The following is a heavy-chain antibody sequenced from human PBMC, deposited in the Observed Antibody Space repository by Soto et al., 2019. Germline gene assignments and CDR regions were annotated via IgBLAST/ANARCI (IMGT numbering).Heavy chain of an antibody. CDR3: AKLSGYDWAPLDY. D-gene: IGHD5-12*01. V-gene: IGHV3-23*01. J-gene: IGHJ4*02. CDR1: GFTFSTYA. CDR2: ISGSGGST. Sequence: GGSLRLSCAASGFTFSTYAMSWVRQAPGKGLEWVSAISGSGGSTYYADSVKGRFTISRDNSKNTLYLQMNSLRAEDTAVYYCAKLSGYDWAPLDYWGQGTLVTVSS.